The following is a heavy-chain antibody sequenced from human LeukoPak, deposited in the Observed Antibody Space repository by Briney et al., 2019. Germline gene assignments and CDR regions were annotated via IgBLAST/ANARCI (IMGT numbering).Heavy chain of an antibody. CDR1: GGSFSGYY. J-gene: IGHJ5*02. D-gene: IGHD3-10*01. Sequence: SETLSLTCAVYGGSFSGYYWSWLRQPPGKGLEWIGEINHSGSTNYNPSLKSRVTISVDTSKNQFSLKLSSVTAADTAVYYCARAWGSGSSGWFDPWGQGTLVTVSS. CDR2: INHSGST. CDR3: ARAWGSGSSGWFDP. V-gene: IGHV4-34*01.